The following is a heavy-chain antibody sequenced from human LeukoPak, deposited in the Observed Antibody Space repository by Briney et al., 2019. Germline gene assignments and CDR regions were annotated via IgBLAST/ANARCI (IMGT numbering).Heavy chain of an antibody. D-gene: IGHD3-10*01. CDR2: IYDSGST. Sequence: SETLSLTCTVSGYSISSGYYWGWIRQPPGKGLEWIGSIYDSGSTYYNPSLKSRVTISVDTSKNQFSLKLSSVTAADTAVYYCERGLHMVRGATSPGLGAFDIWGQGTMVTVSS. CDR3: ERGLHMVRGATSPGLGAFDI. V-gene: IGHV4-38-2*02. J-gene: IGHJ3*02. CDR1: GYSISSGYY.